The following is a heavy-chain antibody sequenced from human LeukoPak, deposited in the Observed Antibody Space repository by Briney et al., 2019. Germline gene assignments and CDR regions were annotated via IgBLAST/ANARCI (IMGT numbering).Heavy chain of an antibody. CDR1: GYTFTSYD. D-gene: IGHD1-20*01. V-gene: IGHV1-8*01. CDR3: APTSEAYTSNWNV. CDR2: MNPNSGNT. Sequence: GASVKVSCKASGYTFTSYDINWVRQATGQGLEWMGWMNPNSGNTGYAQKFQGRVTMTRDTSISTACMEVRRLRSDDTAVYYCAPTSEAYTSNWNVWVQGTLVTVSS. J-gene: IGHJ4*02.